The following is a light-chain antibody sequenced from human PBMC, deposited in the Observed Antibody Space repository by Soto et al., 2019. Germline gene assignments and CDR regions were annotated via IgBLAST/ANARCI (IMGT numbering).Light chain of an antibody. CDR1: SFNIGSNY. CDR2: RNN. V-gene: IGLV1-47*01. CDR3: GAWDDSLSAVV. J-gene: IGLJ2*01. Sequence: QAVVTQPPSASGTPGQRVTISCSGSSFNIGSNYVYWYQQLPGTAPKLLIYRNNQRPSGVPDRFSGSKSGTSASLAISGLRSDDEADYYCGAWDDSLSAVVFGGGTKLTVL.